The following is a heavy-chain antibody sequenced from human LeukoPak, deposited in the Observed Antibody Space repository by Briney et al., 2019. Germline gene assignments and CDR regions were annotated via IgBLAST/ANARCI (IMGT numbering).Heavy chain of an antibody. V-gene: IGHV4-59*01. CDR1: GGSISSYY. J-gene: IGHJ6*02. Sequence: SETLSLTCTVSGGSISSYYWSWIRQPSGKGLEWIGYIYYSGSTNYNPSLKSRVTISVDTSKNQFSLKLSSVTAADTAVYYCARGGSGSYATKYYYYGMDVWGQGTTVTVSS. CDR3: ARGGSGSYATKYYYYGMDV. CDR2: IYYSGST. D-gene: IGHD3-10*01.